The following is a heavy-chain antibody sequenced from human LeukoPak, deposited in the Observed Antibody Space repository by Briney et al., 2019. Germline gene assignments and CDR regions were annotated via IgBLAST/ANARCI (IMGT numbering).Heavy chain of an antibody. CDR2: IYYSGST. CDR1: AGSISRFY. D-gene: IGHD3-10*01. Sequence: PSETLSLTCAVSAGSISRFYWSWIRQPPGKALEWIGYIYYSGSTHYNPSLKTRVTISVDTSKNQFSLKLNSVTAADTAVYYCARDLGPSRGFDYWGQGTLVTVSS. V-gene: IGHV4-59*01. J-gene: IGHJ4*02. CDR3: ARDLGPSRGFDY.